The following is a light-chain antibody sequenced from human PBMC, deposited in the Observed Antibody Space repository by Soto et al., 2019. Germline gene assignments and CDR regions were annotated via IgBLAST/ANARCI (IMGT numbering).Light chain of an antibody. CDR3: QQDNSYSPF. Sequence: DIQMTQSPSTLSASVGDRVTITCRASQSISSWLAWYQQKPGKAPKLLIYAASSLESGVPSRFSGSGSGTEFTLTISSLQPDDFATYYCQQDNSYSPFFGHGTKLEIK. V-gene: IGKV1-5*01. CDR1: QSISSW. J-gene: IGKJ2*01. CDR2: AAS.